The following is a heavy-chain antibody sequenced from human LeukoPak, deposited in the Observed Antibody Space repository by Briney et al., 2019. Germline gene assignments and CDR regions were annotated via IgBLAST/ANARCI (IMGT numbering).Heavy chain of an antibody. Sequence: GGSLRLSCAASGFTISNVWMSWVRQAPGKGLEWVGRIKSKTDGWTTDYAAPVKGRFTISRDDSKNTVFLQMNTLRTEDTAVYYCTTGLLRRYAFDIWGRGTMVTVSS. CDR2: IKSKTDGWTT. J-gene: IGHJ3*02. V-gene: IGHV3-15*01. CDR3: TTGLLRRYAFDI. D-gene: IGHD1-26*01. CDR1: GFTISNVW.